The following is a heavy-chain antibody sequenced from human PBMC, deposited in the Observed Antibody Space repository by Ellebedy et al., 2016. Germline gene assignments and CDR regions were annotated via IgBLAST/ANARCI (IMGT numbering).Heavy chain of an antibody. V-gene: IGHV3-7*01. CDR3: AREVTTVTTLSWFDP. J-gene: IGHJ5*02. D-gene: IGHD4-17*01. CDR2: IKQDGSEK. CDR1: GSTFSGYT. Sequence: GGSLRLXXAASGSTFSGYTMNWVRQAPGKGLEWVANIKQDGSEKYYVDSVKGRFTISRDNAKNSLYLQMNSLRAEDTAVYYCAREVTTVTTLSWFDPWGQGTLVTVSS.